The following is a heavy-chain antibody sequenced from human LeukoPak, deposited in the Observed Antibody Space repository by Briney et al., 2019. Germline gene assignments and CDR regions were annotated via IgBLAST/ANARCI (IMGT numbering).Heavy chain of an antibody. V-gene: IGHV1-8*01. CDR1: GYTFTSYD. J-gene: IGHJ5*02. CDR2: MNPNSGNT. CDR3: ARSKAMVRGVSRGNWFDP. D-gene: IGHD3-10*01. Sequence: GASVKVSCKASGYTFTSYDINWVRQATGQGLEWMGWMNPNSGNTGYAQKFQGRVTMTRNTSISTAYMELSSMRAEDTAVYYCARSKAMVRGVSRGNWFDPWGQGTLVSVSS.